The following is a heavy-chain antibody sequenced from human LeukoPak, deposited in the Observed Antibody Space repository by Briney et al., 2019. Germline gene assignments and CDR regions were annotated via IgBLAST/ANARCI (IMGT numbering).Heavy chain of an antibody. V-gene: IGHV5-51*01. CDR1: GYSFTSYW. CDR3: ARIPVVVTATGGAFDI. Sequence: GESLKISCKGSGYSFTSYWIGWVRQMPGKGLEWMGIIYPGDSDTRYSPSFQGQVTISANKSISTAYLQWSSLKASDTAMYYCARIPVVVTATGGAFDIWGQGTMVTVSS. J-gene: IGHJ3*02. CDR2: IYPGDSDT. D-gene: IGHD2-21*02.